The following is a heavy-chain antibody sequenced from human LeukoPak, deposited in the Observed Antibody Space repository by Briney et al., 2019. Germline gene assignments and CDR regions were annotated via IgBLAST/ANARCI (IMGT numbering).Heavy chain of an antibody. CDR2: ICASGSST. CDR3: AKEAVWGSYRFYYMDV. CDR1: GFTFSNYA. J-gene: IGHJ6*03. Sequence: GGSLRLSCTASGFTFSNYAMTWVRQAPGKGLEWVSVICASGSSTSYADIVKGRFTISSDNSKNTLFLQMNSLRAEDTAVYYCAKEAVWGSYRFYYMDVWGKGTTVTVSS. D-gene: IGHD3-16*02. V-gene: IGHV3-23*01.